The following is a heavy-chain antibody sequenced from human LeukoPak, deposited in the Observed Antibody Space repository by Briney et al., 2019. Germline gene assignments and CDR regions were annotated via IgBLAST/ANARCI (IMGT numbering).Heavy chain of an antibody. CDR3: ARVEVGGYGSGSYLF. J-gene: IGHJ4*02. CDR1: GYTFTSYG. Sequence: GASVKVSCKASGYTFTSYGISWVRQAPGQGLEWMGWISAYNGNTNYAQKLQGRVTMTTDTSTSTAYMELRSLRSDDTAVYYCARVEVGGYGSGSYLFWGQGTLVTVSS. CDR2: ISAYNGNT. V-gene: IGHV1-18*01. D-gene: IGHD3-10*01.